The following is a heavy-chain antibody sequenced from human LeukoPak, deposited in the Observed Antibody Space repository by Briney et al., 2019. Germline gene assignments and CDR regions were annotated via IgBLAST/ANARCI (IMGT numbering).Heavy chain of an antibody. J-gene: IGHJ5*02. V-gene: IGHV4-39*01. CDR1: GGSISSSSHF. CDR3: ARLGGTSCYQVCWFDP. D-gene: IGHD2-2*01. CDR2: IYYTGST. Sequence: PSETLSLTCSVSGGSISSSSHFWGWIRQPPGKGLEWIGSIYYTGSTYYNPSLKSRVTISVDTSKNQFSLKLSSVTAADTAVYHCARLGGTSCYQVCWFDPWGQGTLVTVSS.